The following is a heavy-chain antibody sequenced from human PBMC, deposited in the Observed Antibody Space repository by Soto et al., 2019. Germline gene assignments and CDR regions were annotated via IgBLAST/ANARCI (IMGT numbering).Heavy chain of an antibody. D-gene: IGHD1-26*01. CDR1: GDSVSSKSAA. V-gene: IGHV6-1*01. CDR3: TRALSGSYDS. J-gene: IGHJ5*01. Sequence: PSQTLSLTCAISGDSVSSKSAAWNWIRQSPSRGLKWLGRTYYRSKWSTDYAVSVKSRITINPDTSKNQFSLQLNSVTPEDTAVYYCTRALSGSYDSWGQGTLVTVSS. CDR2: TYYRSKWST.